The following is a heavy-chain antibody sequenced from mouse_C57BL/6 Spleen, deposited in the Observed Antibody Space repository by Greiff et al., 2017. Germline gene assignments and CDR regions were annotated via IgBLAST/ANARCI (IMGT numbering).Heavy chain of an antibody. CDR1: GFTFSDYG. V-gene: IGHV5-17*01. Sequence: EVQRVESGGGLVKPGGSLKLSCAASGFTFSDYGMHWVRQAPEKGLEWVAYISSGSSTNYYADTVKGRFTISRDNAKNTLFLQMTSLRSEDTAMYYCARQLRSYWYFDVWGTGTTVTVSS. D-gene: IGHD4-1*02. CDR3: ARQLRSYWYFDV. CDR2: ISSGSSTN. J-gene: IGHJ1*03.